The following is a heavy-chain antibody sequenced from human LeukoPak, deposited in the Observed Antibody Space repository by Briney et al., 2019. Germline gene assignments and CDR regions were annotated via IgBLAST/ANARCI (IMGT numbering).Heavy chain of an antibody. CDR1: GGSISSSSYY. D-gene: IGHD5-18*01. CDR2: IYYSGST. CDR3: ARVFDWRVLDTAMD. J-gene: IGHJ4*02. V-gene: IGHV4-39*07. Sequence: SETLSLTCTVSGGSISSSSYYWGWIRQPPGKGLEWIGSIYYSGSTYYNPSLKSRVTISVDRSKNQFSLKLSSVTAADTAVYYCARVFDWRVLDTAMDWGQGTLVTVSS.